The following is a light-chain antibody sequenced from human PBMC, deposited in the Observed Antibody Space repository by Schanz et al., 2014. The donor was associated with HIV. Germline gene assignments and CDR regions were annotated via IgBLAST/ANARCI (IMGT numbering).Light chain of an antibody. CDR2: GAS. Sequence: EIVLTQSPAILSLSPGDRATLSCRASRSVSSNFLAWYQQKPGQPPRLLIYGASNRATGIPDRFSGSGSGTDFTLTINRLEPEDFAVYYCQQYGASVVTFGQGTQL. CDR1: RSVSSNF. V-gene: IGKV3-20*01. J-gene: IGKJ5*01. CDR3: QQYGASVVT.